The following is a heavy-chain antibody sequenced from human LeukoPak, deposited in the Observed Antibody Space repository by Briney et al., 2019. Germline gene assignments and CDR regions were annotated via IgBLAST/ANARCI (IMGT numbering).Heavy chain of an antibody. J-gene: IGHJ4*02. D-gene: IGHD6-13*01. V-gene: IGHV3-7*03. Sequence: PGGSLRLSCAASGFTFSTSWMTWVRQAPGKGLEWVANIKQDGSDKYYVDSVKGRFTISRDNAKNSLYLQMNSLRAEDTAVYYCARASGWFRFDYWGQGTLVTVSS. CDR2: IKQDGSDK. CDR3: ARASGWFRFDY. CDR1: GFTFSTSW.